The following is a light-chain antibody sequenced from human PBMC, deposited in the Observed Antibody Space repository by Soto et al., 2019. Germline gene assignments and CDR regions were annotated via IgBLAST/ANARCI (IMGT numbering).Light chain of an antibody. J-gene: IGLJ1*01. CDR3: CSFASSSTYV. CDR1: SSDVGGYSY. Sequence: QSALTQPPSASGSPGQSVTISCTGASSDVGGYSYVSWYQQHPGKAPKLMIYEVSKRPSWVSNRFSGSKSGNTASLTISGLQAEDEADYYCCSFASSSTYVFGTGTKLTVL. V-gene: IGLV2-14*01. CDR2: EVS.